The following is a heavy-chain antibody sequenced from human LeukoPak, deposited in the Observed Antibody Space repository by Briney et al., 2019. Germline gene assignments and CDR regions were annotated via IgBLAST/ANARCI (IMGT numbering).Heavy chain of an antibody. V-gene: IGHV3-9*01. J-gene: IGHJ3*02. CDR2: ISWNSGSI. CDR3: AKGRNAFDI. CDR1: GFTFDDYA. Sequence: PGGSPRLSCAASGFTFDDYAMHWVRQAPGKGLEWVSGISWNSGSIGYADSVKGRFTISRDNAKNSLYLQMNSLRAEDTALYYCAKGRNAFDIWGQGTMVTVSS.